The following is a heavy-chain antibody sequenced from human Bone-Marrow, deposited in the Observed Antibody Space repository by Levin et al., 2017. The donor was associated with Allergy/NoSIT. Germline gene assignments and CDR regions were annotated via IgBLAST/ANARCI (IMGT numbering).Heavy chain of an antibody. CDR1: GFTFGDYA. Sequence: PGESLKISCTASGFTFGDYALSWFRQAPGRGLEWVSFIGSKAYGATVQYAASVKGRFTISRDDSKNIAYLQMNSLKTEDTAVYYCTRTGDTNGYYYMDDWGIGTTVTVSS. CDR3: TRTGDTNGYYYMDD. J-gene: IGHJ6*03. CDR2: IGSKAYGATV. V-gene: IGHV3-49*03. D-gene: IGHD3-16*01.